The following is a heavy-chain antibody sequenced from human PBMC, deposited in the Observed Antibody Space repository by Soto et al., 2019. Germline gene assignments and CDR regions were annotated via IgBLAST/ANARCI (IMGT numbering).Heavy chain of an antibody. J-gene: IGHJ6*02. V-gene: IGHV3-30-3*01. CDR2: ISYDGSNK. CDR1: GFTFSSYA. CDR3: ASGSGSSYGMDV. D-gene: IGHD3-10*01. Sequence: QVQLVESGGGVVQPGRSLRLSCAASGFTFSSYAMHWVRQAPGKGLEWVAVISYDGSNKYYADSVKGRFTISRYNSKNTLYLQMNSLRAEDTAVYYCASGSGSSYGMDVWGQGTTVTVSS.